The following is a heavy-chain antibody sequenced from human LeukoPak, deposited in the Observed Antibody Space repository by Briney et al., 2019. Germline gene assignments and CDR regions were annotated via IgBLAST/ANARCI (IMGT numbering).Heavy chain of an antibody. J-gene: IGHJ4*02. CDR3: AKDMGYCSSATCYGLDY. D-gene: IGHD2-2*01. Sequence: PGGSLRLSCSASGFTFSSYAMSWVRQAPGKGLEWVSIISGSDGSAYYADSVKGRFTISRDNSKNTLYLQMNSLRAEDTAVYYCAKDMGYCSSATCYGLDYWGQGTLVTVSS. V-gene: IGHV3-23*01. CDR1: GFTFSSYA. CDR2: ISGSDGSA.